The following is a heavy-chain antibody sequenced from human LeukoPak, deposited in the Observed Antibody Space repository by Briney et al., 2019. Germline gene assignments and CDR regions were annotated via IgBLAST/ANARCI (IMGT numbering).Heavy chain of an antibody. CDR2: VYIGGSP. CDR1: GDSMNIYY. J-gene: IGHJ6*02. V-gene: IGHV4-4*07. CDR3: ARDNPARDYYYGMDV. Sequence: SETLSLTCIVSGDSMNIYYWTWVRQPAGQGLEWIGRVYIGGSPNYNPSLKSRVTMSLDTSKNQFSLKLASVTAADTAIYYCARDNPARDYYYGMDVWGQGTTVTVSS.